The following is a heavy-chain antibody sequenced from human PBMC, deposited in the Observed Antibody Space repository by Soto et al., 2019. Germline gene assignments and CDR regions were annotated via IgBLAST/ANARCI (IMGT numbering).Heavy chain of an antibody. J-gene: IGHJ6*02. CDR3: AKDRGRYSGYDLMRSYYYYGMDV. Sequence: LRLSCADSGFTFSSYGMHWVRQAPGKGLEWVAVISYDGSNEQYADSVKGRFTITRDNSKNTLYLQMNSMKTEDTAVYYCAKDRGRYSGYDLMRSYYYYGMDVWGQGTTVTVSS. D-gene: IGHD5-12*01. CDR2: ISYDGSNE. V-gene: IGHV3-30*18. CDR1: GFTFSSYG.